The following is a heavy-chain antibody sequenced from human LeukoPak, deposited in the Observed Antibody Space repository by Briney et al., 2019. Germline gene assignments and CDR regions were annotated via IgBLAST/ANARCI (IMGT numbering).Heavy chain of an antibody. J-gene: IGHJ3*01. CDR1: GFTFSGYE. V-gene: IGHV3-48*03. CDR3: AGEVRVPRMAFDV. D-gene: IGHD1-14*01. CDR2: ITNVGGTI. Sequence: GGSLRLSCTVSGFTFSGYEMNWVRQAPGKGLEWVSYITNVGGTIYYADSVRGRFTVSRDNAKNSLFLQMNSLRVEDTGVYYCAGEVRVPRMAFDVWGQGTMVTVTS.